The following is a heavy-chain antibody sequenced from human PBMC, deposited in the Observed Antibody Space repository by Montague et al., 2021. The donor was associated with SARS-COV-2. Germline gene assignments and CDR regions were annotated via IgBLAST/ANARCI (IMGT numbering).Heavy chain of an antibody. CDR2: IYNSGTT. CDR1: GDSTSCPNCY. J-gene: IGHJ5*02. V-gene: IGHV4-39*01. Sequence: SETLSLTCTVSGDSTSCPNCYWGWIRQAPGKGLDWIGTIYNSGTTYYNPSLKSRLTISIDTSKNQFSLKLTSVIAADTAVYYCAGHRNYGDHSLDNWFHPWGQGTLVTVSS. D-gene: IGHD4-17*01. CDR3: AGHRNYGDHSLDNWFHP.